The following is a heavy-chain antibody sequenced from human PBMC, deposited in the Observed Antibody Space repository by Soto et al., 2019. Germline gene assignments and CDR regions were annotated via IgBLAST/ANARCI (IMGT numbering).Heavy chain of an antibody. CDR1: GFTFSSYG. CDR2: ISYDGSNK. Sequence: GGSLRLSCAASGFTFSSYGMHWVRQAPGKGLEWVAVISYDGSNKYYADSVKGRFTISRDNSKNTLYLQMNSLRAEDTAVYYCAKDSDIWSGYYQYYFDYWGQGTLVTVSS. J-gene: IGHJ4*02. CDR3: AKDSDIWSGYYQYYFDY. D-gene: IGHD3-3*01. V-gene: IGHV3-30*18.